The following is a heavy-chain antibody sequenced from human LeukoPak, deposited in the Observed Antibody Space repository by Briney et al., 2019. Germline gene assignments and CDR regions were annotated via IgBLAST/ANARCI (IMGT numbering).Heavy chain of an antibody. D-gene: IGHD6-19*01. CDR2: IWYDGSNK. J-gene: IGHJ5*02. CDR3: AKDEGYSSRYFT. Sequence: PGGSLRLSCAASGFTFNTYDIHWVRQAPGKGLEWVTFIWYDGSNKYYADSVKGRFTISRDNSKNTVFLQMNSLRAEDTAVYYCAKDEGYSSRYFTWGQGTLITVSS. V-gene: IGHV3-30*02. CDR1: GFTFNTYD.